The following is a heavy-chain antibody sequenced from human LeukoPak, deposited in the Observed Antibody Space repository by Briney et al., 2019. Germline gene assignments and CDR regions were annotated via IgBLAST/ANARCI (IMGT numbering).Heavy chain of an antibody. J-gene: IGHJ6*02. D-gene: IGHD4-17*01. V-gene: IGHV1-69*13. CDR2: IIPIFGTA. CDR3: ARGRTGTSDDYYYGMDV. Sequence: ASVTVSCKASGGTFISYAISWVRPAPGQGLAWMGGIIPIFGTANYAQKFQGRVTITADESTSTAYMELSSLRSENTAVYYCARGRTGTSDDYYYGMDVWGQGTTVTVSS. CDR1: GGTFISYA.